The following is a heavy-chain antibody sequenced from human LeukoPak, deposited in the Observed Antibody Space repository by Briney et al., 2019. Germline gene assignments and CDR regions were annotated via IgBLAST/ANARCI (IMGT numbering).Heavy chain of an antibody. CDR2: ISGSGGST. Sequence: GGSLRLSCAASGFTFSSYAMSWVRQAPGKGLEWVSAISGSGGSTYYADSVKGRFTISRDNSKNTLYLQMNSLRAEDTAVYYCAKDIRSWSLRGNDYWGQGTLVTVSS. J-gene: IGHJ4*02. CDR1: GFTFSSYA. D-gene: IGHD6-13*01. CDR3: AKDIRSWSLRGNDY. V-gene: IGHV3-23*01.